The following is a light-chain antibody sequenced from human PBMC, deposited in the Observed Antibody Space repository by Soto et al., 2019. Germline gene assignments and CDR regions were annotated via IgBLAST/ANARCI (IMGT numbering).Light chain of an antibody. Sequence: QSVLTQPPSVSGAPGQRVTISCTGSSSNIGAGYDVHWYQQFPGTAPNLLIYGNSNRPSGVPDQFSGSKSGTSASLAITGLQAEDEADYYCQSYDSSLSGWVLGGGTKVTVL. CDR1: SSNIGAGYD. V-gene: IGLV1-40*01. CDR2: GNS. J-gene: IGLJ3*02. CDR3: QSYDSSLSGWV.